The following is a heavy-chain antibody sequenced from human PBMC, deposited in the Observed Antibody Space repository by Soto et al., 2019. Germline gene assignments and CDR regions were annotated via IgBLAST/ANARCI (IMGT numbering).Heavy chain of an antibody. CDR1: GGIFGSHC. V-gene: IGHV1-69*01. CDR3: VRDRRIYYSDPHDEFVASDYEV. J-gene: IGHJ3*01. Sequence: QVQLIQSEAEVKKPGSSVRVSCTASGGIFGSHCFSWVRQAPGQRREWVGGFIPIFRTLTYTEKFQARVRIAEDESTKTVYLDMSSLTSEDTAVYYCVRDRRIYYSDPHDEFVASDYEVWGQGTMVSVSS. CDR2: FIPIFRTL. D-gene: IGHD3-22*01.